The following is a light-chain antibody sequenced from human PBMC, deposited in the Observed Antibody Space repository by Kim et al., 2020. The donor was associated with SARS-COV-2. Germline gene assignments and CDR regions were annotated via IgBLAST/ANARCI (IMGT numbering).Light chain of an antibody. CDR2: DVI. J-gene: IGLJ1*01. CDR3: CSHAGSSYV. CDR1: SSDVGLYNR. V-gene: IGLV2-23*02. Sequence: PGQSITISCTGTSSDVGLYNRVSWYQQHPGKAPQLMIYDVIKRPSGVSNRFSASKSGNTAYLTISGLQAEDEAEYYCCSHAGSSYVLGSGTKVTVL.